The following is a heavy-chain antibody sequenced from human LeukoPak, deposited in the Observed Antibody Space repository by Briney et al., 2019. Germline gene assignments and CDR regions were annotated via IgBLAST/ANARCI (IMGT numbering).Heavy chain of an antibody. Sequence: GESLKISCKGSGYSFTSYWVAWVRQMPGKGLEWMGIIYPRDSDTRYSPSFQGQVTISADKSINTAYLQWSGLKASDTAVYYRARHVSTASAARRFDIWGQGTMVTVSS. CDR2: IYPRDSDT. CDR1: GYSFTSYW. V-gene: IGHV5-51*01. D-gene: IGHD2-15*01. J-gene: IGHJ3*02. CDR3: ARHVSTASAARRFDI.